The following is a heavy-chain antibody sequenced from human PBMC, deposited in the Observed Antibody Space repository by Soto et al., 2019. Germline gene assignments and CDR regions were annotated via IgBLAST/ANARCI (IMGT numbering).Heavy chain of an antibody. D-gene: IGHD2-15*01. J-gene: IGHJ5*01. Sequence: EVQLVESGGGLVQPGGSLRLSCAASGFTFSSYAMHWVRQAPGKGLEYGSAISSNGGSTYYANSVKGRFTISRDNSKNTLYLQMGSLRAEEMAVYYCARESCSGGNCYSGWFDSWGQGTLVTVSS. CDR3: ARESCSGGNCYSGWFDS. CDR2: ISSNGGST. CDR1: GFTFSSYA. V-gene: IGHV3-64*01.